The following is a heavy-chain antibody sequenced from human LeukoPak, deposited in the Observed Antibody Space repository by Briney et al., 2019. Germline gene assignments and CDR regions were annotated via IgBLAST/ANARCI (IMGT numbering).Heavy chain of an antibody. CDR1: GFTFSSYG. V-gene: IGHV3-30*02. J-gene: IGHJ4*02. CDR2: IWYDGSNK. CDR3: AKRGYYYDSSGYYSRTYFDY. Sequence: GGSLRLSCAASGFTFSSYGMHWVRQAPGKGLEWVAVIWYDGSNKYYADSVKGRFTISRDNSKNTLYLQMNSLRAEDTAVYYCAKRGYYYDSSGYYSRTYFDYWGQGTLVIVSS. D-gene: IGHD3-22*01.